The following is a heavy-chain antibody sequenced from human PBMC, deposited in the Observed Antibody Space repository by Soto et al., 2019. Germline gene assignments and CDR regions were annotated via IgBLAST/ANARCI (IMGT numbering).Heavy chain of an antibody. CDR3: ARDTPYRTYYYDSSGSSGAFDI. D-gene: IGHD3-22*01. J-gene: IGHJ3*02. V-gene: IGHV1-69*13. Sequence: ASVKVSCKASGGTFSSYAISWVRQAPGQGLEWMGGIIPIFGTANYAQKFQGRVTITADESTSTAYMELSSLRSEDTAVYYCARDTPYRTYYYDSSGSSGAFDIWGQGTMVTVSS. CDR1: GGTFSSYA. CDR2: IIPIFGTA.